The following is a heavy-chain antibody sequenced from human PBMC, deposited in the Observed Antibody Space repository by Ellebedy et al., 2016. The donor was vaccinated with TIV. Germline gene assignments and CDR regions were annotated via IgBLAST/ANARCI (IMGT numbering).Heavy chain of an antibody. CDR3: ATVRGEGS. D-gene: IGHD3-10*01. CDR2: ISYDGSNK. V-gene: IGHV3-30*03. Sequence: GGSLRLXXAASGFTFSSYGMHWVRQAPGKGLEWVAVISYDGSNKYYADSVKGRFTISRDNSKNTLYLQMNSLRAEDTAVYYCATVRGEGSWGQGTLVTVSS. J-gene: IGHJ5*02. CDR1: GFTFSSYG.